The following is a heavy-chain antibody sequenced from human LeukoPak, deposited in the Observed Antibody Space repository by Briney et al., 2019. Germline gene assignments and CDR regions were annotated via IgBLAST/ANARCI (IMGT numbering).Heavy chain of an antibody. CDR2: ISGSGGST. CDR1: GFTFSSYA. V-gene: IGHV3-23*01. CDR3: AKGMAGYCSSTSCYTTQDYYYYYMDV. J-gene: IGHJ6*03. D-gene: IGHD2-2*02. Sequence: GGSLRLSCAASGFTFSSYAMSWVRQAPGKGLEWVSAISGSGGSTYYADSVKGRFTISRDNSKNTLYLQMNSLRAEDTAVYYCAKGMAGYCSSTSCYTTQDYYYYYMDVWGKGTTVTVSS.